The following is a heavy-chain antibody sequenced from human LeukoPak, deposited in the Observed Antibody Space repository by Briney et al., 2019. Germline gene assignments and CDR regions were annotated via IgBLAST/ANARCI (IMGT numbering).Heavy chain of an antibody. V-gene: IGHV3-7*01. D-gene: IGHD3-22*01. J-gene: IGHJ4*02. Sequence: GGSLGLSCAASGFTFNTYRMSWVRQAPGKGLEWVANIKHDGSEENYVDSVKGRFTISRDNAKGSLSLQMNSLRGEDTAVYYCARDLYYYDSSGYYRGLDYWGQGTLVTVSS. CDR1: GFTFNTYR. CDR3: ARDLYYYDSSGYYRGLDY. CDR2: IKHDGSEE.